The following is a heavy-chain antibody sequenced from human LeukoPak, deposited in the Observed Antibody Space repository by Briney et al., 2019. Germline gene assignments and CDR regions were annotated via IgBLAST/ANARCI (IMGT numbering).Heavy chain of an antibody. D-gene: IGHD3-10*01. CDR3: TTEYYGSGSHFDY. V-gene: IGHV3-15*01. Sequence: GGSLRLSCAASGFTLSNAWMSWVRQAPGKGLEWVGRIKSKTDGGTTDYAAPVKGRFTISRDDSKNTLYLQMNSLKTEDTAVYYCTTEYYGSGSHFDYWGQGTLVTVSS. CDR1: GFTLSNAW. J-gene: IGHJ4*02. CDR2: IKSKTDGGTT.